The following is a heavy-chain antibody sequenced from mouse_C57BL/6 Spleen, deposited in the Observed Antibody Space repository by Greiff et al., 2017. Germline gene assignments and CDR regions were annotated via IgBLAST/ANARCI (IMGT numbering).Heavy chain of an antibody. CDR3: ARQGADSSGAWFAY. V-gene: IGHV5-6*01. Sequence: EVHLVESGGDLVKPGGSLKLSCAASGFTFSSYGMSWVRQTPDKRLEWVATISSGGSYTYYPDSVKGRFTISRDNAKNTLYLQMSSLKSGDTAMYYCARQGADSSGAWFAYWGQGTLVTVSA. CDR2: ISSGGSYT. D-gene: IGHD3-2*02. CDR1: GFTFSSYG. J-gene: IGHJ3*01.